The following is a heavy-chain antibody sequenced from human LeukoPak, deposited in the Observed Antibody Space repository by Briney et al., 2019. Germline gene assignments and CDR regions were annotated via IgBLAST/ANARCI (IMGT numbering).Heavy chain of an antibody. J-gene: IGHJ5*02. D-gene: IGHD6-13*01. CDR1: GSSFTSYW. Sequence: GASLQISCKGSGSSFTSYWIGWVRQLLGKGLEWMGIIYPGDSDTRYSPSFQGQVTISADKSISTAYLQWSSLKASDTAMYYCARLGGYSSSWYNSWFDPWGQGTLVTVSS. CDR3: ARLGGYSSSWYNSWFDP. V-gene: IGHV5-51*01. CDR2: IYPGDSDT.